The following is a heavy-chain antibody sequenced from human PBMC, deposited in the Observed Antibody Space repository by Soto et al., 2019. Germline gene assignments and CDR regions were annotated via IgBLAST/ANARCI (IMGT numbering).Heavy chain of an antibody. J-gene: IGHJ6*02. CDR1: GFTLSKYG. CDR2: ISYDGSNK. D-gene: IGHD3-16*01. CDR3: AKGAEGGAYYGMDV. V-gene: IGHV3-30*18. Sequence: AGGSLRLSCAASGFTLSKYGMHWDRQAPGKGLEWAAVISYDGSNKYYADSVKGRFTTSRDKSTNTLYVQMNSLRVEDTAMYYCAKGAEGGAYYGMDVWGQGTTVTVFS.